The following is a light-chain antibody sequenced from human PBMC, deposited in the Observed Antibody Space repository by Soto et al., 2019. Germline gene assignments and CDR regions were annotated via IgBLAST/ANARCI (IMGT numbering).Light chain of an antibody. V-gene: IGLV2-14*03. CDR3: SSSTTSATLHV. CDR1: SSDVGGYNY. Sequence: QSVLTQPASVSGSPGQSITISCTGTSSDVGGYNYVSWYQQYPGKAPKLMIYDVNNRPSGVSNRFSGSKSGNTASLTISGLQTEDEADYYSSSSTTSATLHVFGTGTKVTVL. CDR2: DVN. J-gene: IGLJ1*01.